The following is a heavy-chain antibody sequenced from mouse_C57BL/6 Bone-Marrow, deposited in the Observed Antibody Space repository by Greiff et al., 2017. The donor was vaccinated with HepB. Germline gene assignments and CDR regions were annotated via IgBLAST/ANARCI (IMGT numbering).Heavy chain of an antibody. CDR1: GYTFTSYW. J-gene: IGHJ1*03. CDR2: IHPNSGST. V-gene: IGHV1-64*01. Sequence: VQLQQSGAELVKPGASVKLSCKASGYTFTSYWMHWVKQRPGQGLEWIGMIHPNSGSTNYNEKFKSKATLTVDKSSSTAYMQLSSLTSEDSAVYYCASYYYGVARYWYFDVWGTGTTVTVSS. D-gene: IGHD1-1*01. CDR3: ASYYYGVARYWYFDV.